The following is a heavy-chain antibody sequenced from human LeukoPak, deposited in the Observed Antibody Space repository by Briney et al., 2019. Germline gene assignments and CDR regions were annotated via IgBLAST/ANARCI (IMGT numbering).Heavy chain of an antibody. J-gene: IGHJ6*03. CDR1: GGTFSSYA. CDR2: VIPIFGTA. CDR3: ARSLGGDHAYYYMDV. V-gene: IGHV1-69*13. Sequence: SVKVSCKASGGTFSSYAISWVRQAPGQGLEWMGGVIPIFGTANYAQKFQGRVTITADESTSTAYMELSSLRSEDTAVYYCARSLGGDHAYYYMDVWGKGTTVTISS. D-gene: IGHD2-21*02.